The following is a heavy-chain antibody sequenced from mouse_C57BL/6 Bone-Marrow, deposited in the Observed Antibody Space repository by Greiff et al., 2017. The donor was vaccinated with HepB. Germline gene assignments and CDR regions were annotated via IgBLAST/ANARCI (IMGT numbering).Heavy chain of an antibody. CDR1: GFNIKDDY. D-gene: IGHD1-1*01. J-gene: IGHJ2*01. CDR3: TTGSSYVY. V-gene: IGHV14-4*01. Sequence: VHVKQSGAELVRPGASVKLSCTASGFNIKDDYMHWVKQRPEQGLEWIGWIDPENGDTEYASKFQGKATITADTSSNTAYLQLSSLTSEDTAVYYCTTGSSYVYWGQGTTLTVSS. CDR2: IDPENGDT.